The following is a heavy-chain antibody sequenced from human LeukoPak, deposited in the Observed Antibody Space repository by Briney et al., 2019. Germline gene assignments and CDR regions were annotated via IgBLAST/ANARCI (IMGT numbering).Heavy chain of an antibody. D-gene: IGHD3-9*01. CDR1: GFPFINYW. J-gene: IGHJ4*02. Sequence: GGSLRLSCAASGFPFINYWMSWVRQAPGKGLEWVATINEDGTEKNYVDSVKGRCSISRDNAYSSLSLEMNSLRVDDTAVYYCVKLQPDTGYRPFEHWGQGTLVTVSS. CDR2: INEDGTEK. CDR3: VKLQPDTGYRPFEH. V-gene: IGHV3-7*01.